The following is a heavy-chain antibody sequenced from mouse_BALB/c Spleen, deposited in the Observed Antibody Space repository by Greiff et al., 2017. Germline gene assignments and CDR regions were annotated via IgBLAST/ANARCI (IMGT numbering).Heavy chain of an antibody. CDR1: GYTFTSYV. J-gene: IGHJ2*01. CDR2: INPYNDGT. Sequence: EVKLMESGPELVKPGASVKMSCKASGYTFTSYVMHWVKQKPGQGLEWIGYINPYNDGTKYNEKFKGKATLTSDKSSSTAYMELSSLTSEDSAVYYCARGTTARGNYFDYWGQGTTLTVSS. D-gene: IGHD1-2*01. V-gene: IGHV1-14*01. CDR3: ARGTTARGNYFDY.